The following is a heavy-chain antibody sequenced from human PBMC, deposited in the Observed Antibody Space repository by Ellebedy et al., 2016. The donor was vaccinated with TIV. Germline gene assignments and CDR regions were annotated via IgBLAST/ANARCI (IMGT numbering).Heavy chain of an antibody. CDR3: ARVPPVAGTDYFDF. V-gene: IGHV4-4*07. Sequence: MPSETLSLTCTVSGVSIETFFWGWVRQPPGKGLEWVGSFYFRGPKYNPTLKSRVTVSLDSAKSQFSLNLSSVTAADTAAYYCARVPPVAGTDYFDFWGQGSLVTVSS. CDR1: GVSIETFF. D-gene: IGHD1-1*01. J-gene: IGHJ4*02. CDR2: FYFRGP.